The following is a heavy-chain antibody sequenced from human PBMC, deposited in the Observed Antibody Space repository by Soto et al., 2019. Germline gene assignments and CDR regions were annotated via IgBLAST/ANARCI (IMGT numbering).Heavy chain of an antibody. CDR1: GFTFSSYA. D-gene: IGHD3-10*01. CDR2: ISGSGGST. Sequence: HPGGSLRLSCAASGFTFSSYAMSRVRQAPGKGLEWVSAISGSGGSTYYADSVKGRFTISRDNSKNTLYLQMNSLRAEDTAVYYCATNVMVRGSANWFDPWGQGTLVTVSS. CDR3: ATNVMVRGSANWFDP. V-gene: IGHV3-23*01. J-gene: IGHJ5*02.